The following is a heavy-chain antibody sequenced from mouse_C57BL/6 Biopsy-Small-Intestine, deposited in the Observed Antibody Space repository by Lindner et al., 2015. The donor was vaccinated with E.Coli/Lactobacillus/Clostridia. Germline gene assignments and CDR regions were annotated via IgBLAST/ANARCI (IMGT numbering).Heavy chain of an antibody. J-gene: IGHJ2*02. Sequence: SVKVSCKAAGYTFSSYGISWVRQAPGQGLEWMGWINIYNAKAKSLEKFQDRVTMTTDMSTSTVYMELRSLTSDDTAVYYCARTSPYGDYYFDSWGQGTFLTVSS. D-gene: IGHD2-13*01. CDR1: GYTFSSYG. CDR3: ARTSPYGDYYFDS. CDR2: INIYNAKA. V-gene: IGHV1-14*01.